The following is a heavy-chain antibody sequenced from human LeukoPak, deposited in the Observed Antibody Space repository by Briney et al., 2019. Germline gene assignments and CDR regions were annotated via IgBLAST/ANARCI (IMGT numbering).Heavy chain of an antibody. V-gene: IGHV3-7*01. D-gene: IGHD6-19*01. CDR1: GLTFSKSW. CDR3: ACGTGWLIES. Sequence: PGGSLRLSCAASGLTFSKSWMNWVRQAPGKGLEWIAVIKSDGSETNYVDSVRGRFTISRDNAKNSLHLQMSSLKVEDTAVYFCACGTGWLIESWGQGTQVIVSS. J-gene: IGHJ4*02. CDR2: IKSDGSET.